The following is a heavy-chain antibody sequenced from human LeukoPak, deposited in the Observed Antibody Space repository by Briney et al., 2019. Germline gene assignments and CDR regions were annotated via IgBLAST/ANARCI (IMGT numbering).Heavy chain of an antibody. CDR2: INHSGST. Sequence: SETLSLTCAVYGGSFSGYYWSWIRQPPGKGLEWIGEINHSGSTNYNPSLKSRVTISVDTSKNQFSLKLSSVAAADTALYYCARGEYDYAWGSYSPNAFAMWGQGTMVTVSS. D-gene: IGHD3-16*01. CDR1: GGSFSGYY. J-gene: IGHJ3*02. V-gene: IGHV4-34*01. CDR3: ARGEYDYAWGSYSPNAFAM.